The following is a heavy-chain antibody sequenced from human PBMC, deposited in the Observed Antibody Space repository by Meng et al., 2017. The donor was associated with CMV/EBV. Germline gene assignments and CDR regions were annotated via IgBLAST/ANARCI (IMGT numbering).Heavy chain of an antibody. J-gene: IGHJ5*02. CDR1: GFTFSSYS. CDR2: ISSSSSYI. Sequence: SLKISCAASGFTFSSYSMNWVRQAPGKGLEWVSSISSSSSYIYYADSVKGRFTISRDNAKNSLYLQMNSLRAEDTAVYYCARDPYCSGGSCYQGWFDPWGQGTLVTVSS. V-gene: IGHV3-21*01. D-gene: IGHD2-15*01. CDR3: ARDPYCSGGSCYQGWFDP.